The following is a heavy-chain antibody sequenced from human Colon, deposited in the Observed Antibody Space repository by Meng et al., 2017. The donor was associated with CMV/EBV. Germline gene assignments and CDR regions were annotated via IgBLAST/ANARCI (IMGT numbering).Heavy chain of an antibody. Sequence: GGSLRLSCAASGFTFSSYDMTWVRQAPGKGLEWIAYISSSGSTIFYADSVKGRFTISRDNAEKSLYLQMNNLRAEDTAVYFCARDGFAAAFFAYWGQGTLVTVSS. CDR3: ARDGFAAAFFAY. CDR1: GFTFSSYD. J-gene: IGHJ4*02. D-gene: IGHD2-2*01. CDR2: ISSSGSTI. V-gene: IGHV3-48*03.